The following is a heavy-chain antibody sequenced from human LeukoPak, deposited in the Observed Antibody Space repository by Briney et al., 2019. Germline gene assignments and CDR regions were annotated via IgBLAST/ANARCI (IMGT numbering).Heavy chain of an antibody. J-gene: IGHJ4*02. CDR2: IIPIFGTA. CDR3: ARGVPRTTYYFDY. V-gene: IGHV1-69*13. Sequence: SVKVSCKPSGGTFSSYAISWVRQAPGQGLEWMGGIIPIFGTANYAQKFQGRVTITADESTSTAYMELSSLRSEDTAVYYCARGVPRTTYYFDYWGQGTLVTVSS. D-gene: IGHD1-1*01. CDR1: GGTFSSYA.